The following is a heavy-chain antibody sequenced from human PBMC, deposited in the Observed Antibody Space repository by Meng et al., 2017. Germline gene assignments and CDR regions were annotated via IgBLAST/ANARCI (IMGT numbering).Heavy chain of an antibody. CDR2: SNSDGSST. J-gene: IGHJ3*02. CDR3: AREAPNWNYIEYAFDI. CDR1: GFTFSSYW. D-gene: IGHD1-7*01. V-gene: IGHV3-74*01. Sequence: GESLKISCAASGFTFSSYWMHWVRQAPGKGLVWVSRSNSDGSSTSYADSVKGRFTISRDNAKNTLYLQMNSLRAEDTAVYYCAREAPNWNYIEYAFDIWGQGTMVTVSS.